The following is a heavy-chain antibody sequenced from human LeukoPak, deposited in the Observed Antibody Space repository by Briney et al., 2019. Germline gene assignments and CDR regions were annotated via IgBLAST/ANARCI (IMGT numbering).Heavy chain of an antibody. CDR2: ISSSSSYI. Sequence: GGSLRLSCAASGFTFSSYSMNWVRQAPGKGLEWVSSISSSSSYIYYADSVKGRFTISRDNAKNSLYLQMNSLRAEDTAVYYCSSGQQLVGVYWGQGTLVTVSS. V-gene: IGHV3-21*01. CDR1: GFTFSSYS. CDR3: SSGQQLVGVY. J-gene: IGHJ4*02. D-gene: IGHD6-13*01.